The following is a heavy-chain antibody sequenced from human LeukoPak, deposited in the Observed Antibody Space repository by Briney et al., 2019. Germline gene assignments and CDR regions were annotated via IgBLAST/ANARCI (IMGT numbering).Heavy chain of an antibody. Sequence: GGSLRLSCAASGFTFSSYWMSWVRQAPGKGLEWVANIKQDGSEKYYVDSVKGRFTISRDNAKNSLYLQMNSLRAEDTAVYYCAREYGSGSQMYYYYYMDVWGKGTTVTVSS. CDR1: GFTFSSYW. J-gene: IGHJ6*03. D-gene: IGHD3-10*01. CDR3: AREYGSGSQMYYYYYMDV. V-gene: IGHV3-7*01. CDR2: IKQDGSEK.